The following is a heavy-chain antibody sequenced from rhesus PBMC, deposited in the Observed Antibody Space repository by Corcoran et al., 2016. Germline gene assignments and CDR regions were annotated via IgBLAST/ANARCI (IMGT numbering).Heavy chain of an antibody. D-gene: IGHD2-15*01. V-gene: IGHV4-65*01. J-gene: IGHJ4*01. Sequence: QVLLQESGPGLVKPSATLSLTCAVSGGSISSSNWWIWIRQPPGKGLEWIGYISGSSGSAYYNPSLKSRVTSSTDTSKNLFSLKLSSVTAADTAVDYCARGGFSFRFDYWGQGVLVTVSS. CDR1: GGSISSSNW. CDR2: ISGSSGSA. CDR3: ARGGFSFRFDY.